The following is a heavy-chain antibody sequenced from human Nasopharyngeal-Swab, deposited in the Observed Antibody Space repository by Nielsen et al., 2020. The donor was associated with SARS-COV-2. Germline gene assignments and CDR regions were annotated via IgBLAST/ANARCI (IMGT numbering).Heavy chain of an antibody. Sequence: SETLSLTCAVYGGSLSGYYWGWIRQPPGKGLEWVGEINHSGSTNYNPSLKSRVTISVDTSKNQFSLKLSSVTAADTAVYYCARERELRPWGQGTLVTVSS. V-gene: IGHV4-34*01. CDR1: GGSLSGYY. D-gene: IGHD1-26*01. CDR3: ARERELRP. CDR2: INHSGST. J-gene: IGHJ5*02.